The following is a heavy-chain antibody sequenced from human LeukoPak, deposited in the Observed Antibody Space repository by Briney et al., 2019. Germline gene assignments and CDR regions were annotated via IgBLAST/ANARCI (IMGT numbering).Heavy chain of an antibody. V-gene: IGHV4-59*01. J-gene: IGHJ3*02. Sequence: SETLSLTCTVSGGSISSYYWSWIRQPPGKGLGWIGYIYYSGSTNYNPSLKSRVTISVDTSKNQSSLKLSSVTAADTAVYYCARGLSPPVSAFDIWGQGTMVTVSS. CDR1: GGSISSYY. CDR3: ARGLSPPVSAFDI. CDR2: IYYSGST.